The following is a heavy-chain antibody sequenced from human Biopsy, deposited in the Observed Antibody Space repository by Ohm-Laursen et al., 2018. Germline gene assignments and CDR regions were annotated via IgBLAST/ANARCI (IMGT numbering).Heavy chain of an antibody. J-gene: IGHJ4*02. CDR3: AVTRFMSGSDS. V-gene: IGHV3-48*03. CDR1: GFIFSYYE. D-gene: IGHD3-10*01. CDR2: ISSSGLTL. Sequence: SLRLSCAATGFIFSYYEMNWFRQAPGRRLEWVSYISSSGLTLYYAESVKGRFTISRDDAGRSLYLQMHSLRVEDTGIYYCAVTRFMSGSDSWGQGTLVTVSS.